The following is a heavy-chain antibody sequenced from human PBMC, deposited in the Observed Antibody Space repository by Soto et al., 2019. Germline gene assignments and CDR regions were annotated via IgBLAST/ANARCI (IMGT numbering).Heavy chain of an antibody. J-gene: IGHJ4*02. CDR3: ARGLRQYCSGGSCYSSDY. CDR1: GGSVSSGSYY. Sequence: SETLSLTCTVSGGSVSSGSYYWTWIRQPPGKGLEWTGEINYSGSTNYNPSLKSRVTISVDTSKNQFSLKLSSVTAADTAVYYCARGLRQYCSGGSCYSSDYWGQGTLVTVSS. CDR2: INYSGST. V-gene: IGHV4-61*01. D-gene: IGHD2-15*01.